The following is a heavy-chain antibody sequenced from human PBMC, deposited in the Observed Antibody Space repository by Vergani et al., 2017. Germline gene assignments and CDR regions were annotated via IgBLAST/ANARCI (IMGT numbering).Heavy chain of an antibody. CDR1: GGSINPSSSF. J-gene: IGHJ2*01. D-gene: IGHD3-16*01. CDR3: AWGRGDNWYFDL. V-gene: IGHV4-39*01. CDR2: SKYVGRT. Sequence: QLQLQESGPGLVKPSETLSLICTVSGGSINPSSSFWGWIRQSPGKGLAWIGSSKYVGRTYYIPSLQSRATVFVDTSKNQFSLNLPSVTAADTAVYYCAWGRGDNWYFDLWGRGTLVTVSS.